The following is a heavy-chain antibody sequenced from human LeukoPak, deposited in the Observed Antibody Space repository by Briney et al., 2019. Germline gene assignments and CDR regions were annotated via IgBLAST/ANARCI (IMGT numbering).Heavy chain of an antibody. CDR2: ISSSSSYI. CDR1: GFTFSSYS. V-gene: IGHV3-21*01. J-gene: IGHJ3*02. CDR3: ARDRPITIFGVVRVGNAFDI. D-gene: IGHD3-3*01. Sequence: GGSLRLSCAASGFTFSSYSMNWVRQAPGKGLEWVSSISSSSSYIYYADSVKGRFTISRDNAKNSLYLQMNSLRAEDTAVYYCARDRPITIFGVVRVGNAFDIWGQGTMVTVSS.